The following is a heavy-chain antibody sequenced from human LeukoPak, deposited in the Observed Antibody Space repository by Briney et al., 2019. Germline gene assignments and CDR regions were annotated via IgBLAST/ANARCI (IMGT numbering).Heavy chain of an antibody. D-gene: IGHD3-10*01. Sequence: GRSLRLSCAASGFTFSSYALHWVRQAPGKGLEWVAVISYDGSDKYYADSVRGRFTISRDNSKNTVYLQMNSLRAEDTAVYYCARDLGGSVRATFDIWGQGTMVIVSS. CDR3: ARDLGGSVRATFDI. CDR2: ISYDGSDK. V-gene: IGHV3-30-3*01. J-gene: IGHJ3*02. CDR1: GFTFSSYA.